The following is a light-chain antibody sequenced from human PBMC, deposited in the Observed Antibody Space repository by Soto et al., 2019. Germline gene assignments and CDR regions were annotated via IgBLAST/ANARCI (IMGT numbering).Light chain of an antibody. V-gene: IGLV1-47*02. CDR2: GNS. Sequence: QSVLTQPPSVSAAPGQKVTISCSGSNYNIGNNHVSWYQQLPGTAPKLLMHGNSQRPSGVPDRFSGSKSGTSASLAISGLRTEDEADYYCAAWDDSLSGVVFGGGTQLTVL. CDR3: AAWDDSLSGVV. CDR1: NYNIGNNH. J-gene: IGLJ3*02.